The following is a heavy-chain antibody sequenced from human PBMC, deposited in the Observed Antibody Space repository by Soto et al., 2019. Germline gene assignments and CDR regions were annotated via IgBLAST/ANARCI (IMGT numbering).Heavy chain of an antibody. J-gene: IGHJ5*02. CDR3: ANSGWPKGFDP. D-gene: IGHD6-19*01. CDR1: GFTFSSCIM. V-gene: IGHV4-4*02. CDR2: IYHSGST. Sequence: GSLRLSCAASGFTFSSCIMNWVRQPPGKGLEWIGEIYHSGSTNYNPSLKSRVTISVDKSKNQFSLKLSSVTAADTAVYYCANSGWPKGFDPWGQGTLVTVSS.